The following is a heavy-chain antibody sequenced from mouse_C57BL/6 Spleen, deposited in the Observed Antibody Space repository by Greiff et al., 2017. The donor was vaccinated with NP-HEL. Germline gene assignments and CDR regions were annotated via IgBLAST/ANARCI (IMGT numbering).Heavy chain of an antibody. V-gene: IGHV1-82*01. D-gene: IGHD4-1*01. CDR3: ARPGVYAMDY. J-gene: IGHJ4*01. CDR1: GYAFSSSW. CDR2: IYPGDGDT. Sequence: LQESGPELVKPGASVKISCKASGYAFSSSWMNWVKQRPGKGLEWIGRIYPGDGDTNYNGKFKGKATLTADKSSSTAYMQLSSLTSEDSAVYFCARPGVYAMDYWGQGTSVTVSS.